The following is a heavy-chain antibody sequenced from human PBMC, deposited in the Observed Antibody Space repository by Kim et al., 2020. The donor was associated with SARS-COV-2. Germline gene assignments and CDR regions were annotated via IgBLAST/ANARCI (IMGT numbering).Heavy chain of an antibody. J-gene: IGHJ6*02. V-gene: IGHV4-39*01. CDR1: GGSISSSSYY. D-gene: IGHD6-19*01. CDR3: ARRGSSGWYLAYYYYGMDV. Sequence: SETLSLTCTVSGGSISSSSYYWGWIRQPPGKGLEWIGSIYYSGSTYYNPSLKSRVTISVDTSKNQFSLKLSSVTAADTAVYYCARRGSSGWYLAYYYYGMDVWGQGTTVTVSS. CDR2: IYYSGST.